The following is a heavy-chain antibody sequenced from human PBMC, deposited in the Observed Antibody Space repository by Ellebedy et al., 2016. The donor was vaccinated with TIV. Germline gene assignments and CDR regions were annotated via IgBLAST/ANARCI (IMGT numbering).Heavy chain of an antibody. D-gene: IGHD6-19*01. CDR3: ATDSSGWDGWFDP. J-gene: IGHJ5*02. V-gene: IGHV4-30-4*02. CDR2: IYYSGST. Sequence: SETLSLXCTVSGGSISSGDYYWSWIRQPPGKGLEWIGHIYYSGSTYYNPSLKSRVSISVDTSKNRFSLNLRSVTAADTAVYYCATDSSGWDGWFDPWGQGTLVTVSS. CDR1: GGSISSGDYY.